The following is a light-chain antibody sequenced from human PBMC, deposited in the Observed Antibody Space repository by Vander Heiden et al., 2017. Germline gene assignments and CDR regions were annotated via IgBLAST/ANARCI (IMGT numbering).Light chain of an antibody. Sequence: QSVLTQPPSVSGAPGQRVTISCTASSSNIGPGYDVHWYQQLPGTAPKLLIYSNYNRPSGVPDRFSGSKSGTSASLAITGLQAEDEADYYCQSYDSSLSGSEVFGGGTKLTVL. CDR3: QSYDSSLSGSEV. CDR2: SNY. CDR1: SSNIGPGYD. J-gene: IGLJ3*02. V-gene: IGLV1-40*01.